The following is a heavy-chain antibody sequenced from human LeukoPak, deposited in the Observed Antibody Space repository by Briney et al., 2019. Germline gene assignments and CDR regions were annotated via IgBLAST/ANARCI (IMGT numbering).Heavy chain of an antibody. J-gene: IGHJ4*02. Sequence: PSETLSLTCAVYGGSFSGYYWSWIRQPPGKGLEWIGEINHSGSTNYNPSLKSRVTISVDTSKNQFSLKLSSVTAADTAVYYCARPSAGAWGRGRFGYWGQGTLVTVSS. D-gene: IGHD5-24*01. CDR2: INHSGST. CDR1: GGSFSGYY. CDR3: ARPSAGAWGRGRFGY. V-gene: IGHV4-34*01.